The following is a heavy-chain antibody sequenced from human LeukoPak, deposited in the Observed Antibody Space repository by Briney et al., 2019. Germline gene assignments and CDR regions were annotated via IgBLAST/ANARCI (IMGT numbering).Heavy chain of an antibody. CDR1: GFTLSGLW. CDR3: ATVVGGYYPPVEAFDV. V-gene: IGHV3-74*01. J-gene: IGHJ3*01. D-gene: IGHD3-3*01. CDR2: INSDGSVM. Sequence: GGSLRLSCAASGFTLSGLWMHWVRQAPGKGLVWVSRINSDGSVMNYVDSVKGRFTISRDNAKNTLYLQMNSLRAEDTAVYYCATVVGGYYPPVEAFDVWGQGTMVTISS.